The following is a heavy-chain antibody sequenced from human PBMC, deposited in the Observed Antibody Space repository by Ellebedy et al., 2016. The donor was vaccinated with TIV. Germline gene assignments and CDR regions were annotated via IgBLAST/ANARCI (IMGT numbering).Heavy chain of an antibody. CDR2: IRSGGEST. CDR1: GFTFSKYA. D-gene: IGHD3-10*02. CDR3: AKDMSVGLCTFDM. V-gene: IGHV3-23*01. J-gene: IGHJ3*02. Sequence: GGSLRLXCVASGFTFSKYAMTWVRQAPGKGLEWVSGIRSGGESTYYADSVKGRFTISRDNSKSTLFLQMNSLRVEDTAVYFCAKDMSVGLCTFDMWGQGTMVTVSS.